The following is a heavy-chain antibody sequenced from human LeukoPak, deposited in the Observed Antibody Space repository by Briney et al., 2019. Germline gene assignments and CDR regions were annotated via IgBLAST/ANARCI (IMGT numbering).Heavy chain of an antibody. Sequence: PGGSLRLSCAASGFTFSSYGMHWVRQAPGKGLEWVAVIWYDGSNKYYADSVKGRFTISRDNSKNTLYLQMNSLRAEDTAVYYCAREPGYYYDSSGYYDGYYFDYWGQGTLVTVSS. CDR2: IWYDGSNK. D-gene: IGHD3-22*01. J-gene: IGHJ4*02. CDR3: AREPGYYYDSSGYYDGYYFDY. CDR1: GFTFSSYG. V-gene: IGHV3-33*01.